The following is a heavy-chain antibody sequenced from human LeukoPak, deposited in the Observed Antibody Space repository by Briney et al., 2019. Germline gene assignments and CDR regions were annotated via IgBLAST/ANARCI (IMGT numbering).Heavy chain of an antibody. J-gene: IGHJ4*02. Sequence: SETLSLTCTVSGGSISSYYWSWIRQPPGKGLEWIGYIHYSGSTTYNPSLQSRVSISVDTSKNQFSLRLSSVTAADTAVYYCARVFTSGYSPEFDYWGQGTLVTVSS. CDR3: ARVFTSGYSPEFDY. CDR1: GGSISSYY. V-gene: IGHV4-59*01. D-gene: IGHD5-18*01. CDR2: IHYSGST.